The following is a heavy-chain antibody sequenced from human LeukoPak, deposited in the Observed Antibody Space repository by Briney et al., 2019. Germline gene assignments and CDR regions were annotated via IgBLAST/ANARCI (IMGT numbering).Heavy chain of an antibody. CDR3: ARDSSGYYYAY. CDR2: IYYSGST. CDR1: GGSISSGDYY. J-gene: IGHJ4*02. Sequence: SETLSLTCTVSGGSISSGDYYWSWIRQPPGKGLEWIGYIYYSGSTYYNPSLKSRVTISVDTSKNQFSLKLSSVTAADTAVYYCARDSSGYYYAYWGQGTLVTVTS. V-gene: IGHV4-30-4*01. D-gene: IGHD3-22*01.